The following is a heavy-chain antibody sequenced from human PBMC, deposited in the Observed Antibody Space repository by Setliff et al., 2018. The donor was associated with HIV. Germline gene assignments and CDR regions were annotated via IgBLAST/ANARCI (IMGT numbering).Heavy chain of an antibody. CDR3: AKDAGVTGGLYRYYIDA. V-gene: IGHV4-4*07. Sequence: PPETLSLTCTVSGVSRDKNYWSWVRRPPGKGLEWIGRVYMSGKTNYSPSLKSRVTMSADTSKHQVSLKWTSVTAADTDVYYCAKDAGVTGGLYRYYIDAWGNGTTVTVSS. CDR1: GVSRDKNY. CDR2: VYMSGKT. D-gene: IGHD2-8*01. J-gene: IGHJ6*03.